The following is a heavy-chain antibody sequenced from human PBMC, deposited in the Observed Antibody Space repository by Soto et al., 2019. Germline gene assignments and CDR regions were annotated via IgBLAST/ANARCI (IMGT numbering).Heavy chain of an antibody. CDR3: ASSLFLCITDDDAFDI. V-gene: IGHV3-11*06. Sequence: PGRSLRLSCVGSGLLFNSYNMSWIRQAPGKGLEWVSYISSSSSYTNYADSVKGRFTISRDKANNFLYLRMNSLRAADTAMYYCASSLFLCITDDDAFDIWRQGTMVTVSS. D-gene: IGHD2-8*01. CDR2: ISSSSSYT. CDR1: GLLFNSYN. J-gene: IGHJ3*02.